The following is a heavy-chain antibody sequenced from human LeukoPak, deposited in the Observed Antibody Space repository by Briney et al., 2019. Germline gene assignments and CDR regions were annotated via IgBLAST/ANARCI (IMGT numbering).Heavy chain of an antibody. CDR2: INWNGGST. D-gene: IGHD6-6*01. Sequence: GGSLRLSCAASGFRSDDYGMSWVRHAPGKGLEWVSGINWNGGSTSYADSVKGRFTISRDNAKNSVYLQMNSLRADDTAFYYCARDLWGSSSSELASFDYWGQGTLVTVSS. J-gene: IGHJ4*02. CDR1: GFRSDDYG. CDR3: ARDLWGSSSSELASFDY. V-gene: IGHV3-20*04.